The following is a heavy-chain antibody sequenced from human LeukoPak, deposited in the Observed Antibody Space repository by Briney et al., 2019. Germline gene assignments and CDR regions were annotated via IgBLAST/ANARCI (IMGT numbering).Heavy chain of an antibody. V-gene: IGHV1-2*02. CDR2: INPNSGGT. D-gene: IGHD6-6*01. Sequence: GASVKVSCKASGYTFTGYYMHWVRQAPGQGLEWMGWINPNSGGTNYAQKFQGRVTMTRDTSISTAYMELSRLRSDDTAVYYCAREMLEYSSSSLNYWGQGTLVTVSS. CDR1: GYTFTGYY. CDR3: AREMLEYSSSSLNY. J-gene: IGHJ4*02.